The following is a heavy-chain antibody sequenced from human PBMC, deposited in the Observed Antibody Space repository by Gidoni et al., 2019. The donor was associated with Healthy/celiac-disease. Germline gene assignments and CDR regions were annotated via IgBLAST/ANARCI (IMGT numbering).Heavy chain of an antibody. V-gene: IGHV3-21*01. J-gene: IGHJ6*03. CDR3: ARDEGTAGHQGDYYYYMDV. Sequence: EVQLVESGGGLVKPGGSLRLSCAASGFTFSSYSMNWVRQAPGKGLEWVSSISSSSSYIYYADSVKGRFTISRDNAKNSLYLQMNSLRAEDTAVYYCARDEGTAGHQGDYYYYMDVWGKGTTVTVSS. CDR2: ISSSSSYI. D-gene: IGHD1-1*01. CDR1: GFTFSSYS.